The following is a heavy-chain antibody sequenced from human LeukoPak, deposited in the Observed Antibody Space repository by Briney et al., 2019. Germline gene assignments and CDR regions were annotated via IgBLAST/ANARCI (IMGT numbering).Heavy chain of an antibody. V-gene: IGHV3-23*01. D-gene: IGHD3-22*01. Sequence: PGGSLRLSCAASGFTFSSYAMSWVRQAPGKGLECVSAISGSGGSTYYADSVKGRFTISRDNSKNTLYLQMNSLRAEDTAVYYCAKDPYYDSSGDDYWGQGTLVTVSS. CDR1: GFTFSSYA. CDR3: AKDPYYDSSGDDY. CDR2: ISGSGGST. J-gene: IGHJ4*02.